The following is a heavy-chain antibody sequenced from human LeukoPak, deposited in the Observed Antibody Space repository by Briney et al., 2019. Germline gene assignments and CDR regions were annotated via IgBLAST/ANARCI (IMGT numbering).Heavy chain of an antibody. D-gene: IGHD5-12*01. V-gene: IGHV2-5*08. CDR2: IYWDDDK. CDR3: AHSSRGGYGRLSET. J-gene: IGHJ5*02. Sequence: TLSLTCSVSGDSISNFYWSWIRQPPGKALEWLALIYWDDDKRYSPSLKSRLTITKDTSKNQVVLTMTSMDPVDTATYYCAHSSRGGYGRLSETWGQGTLVTVSS. CDR1: GDSISNFYW.